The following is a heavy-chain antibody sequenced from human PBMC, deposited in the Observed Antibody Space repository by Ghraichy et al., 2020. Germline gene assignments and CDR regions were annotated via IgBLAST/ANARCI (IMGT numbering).Heavy chain of an antibody. Sequence: SQTLSLTCTVSGGSISSSSYYWGWIRQPPGKGLEWIGSIYYSGSTYYNPSLKSRVTISVDTSKNQFSLKLSSVTAADTAVYYCAGLYSDSEAVNWFDPWGQGTLVTVSS. CDR1: GGSISSSSYY. CDR3: AGLYSDSEAVNWFDP. V-gene: IGHV4-39*07. CDR2: IYYSGST. D-gene: IGHD3-3*01. J-gene: IGHJ5*02.